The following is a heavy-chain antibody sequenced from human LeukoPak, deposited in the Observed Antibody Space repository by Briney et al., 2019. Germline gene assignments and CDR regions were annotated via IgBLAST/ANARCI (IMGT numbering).Heavy chain of an antibody. Sequence: QPGGSLRLSCAASGFTFSNYWMHWVRQAPGKGLVWVSSINSDGSSTSNADSVKGRFTISRDNAKNTLYLQMNSLRAEDTAVYYCARDLRHYDILTSYENPGFDYWGQGTLVTVSS. J-gene: IGHJ4*02. CDR3: ARDLRHYDILTSYENPGFDY. CDR2: INSDGSST. D-gene: IGHD3-9*01. CDR1: GFTFSNYW. V-gene: IGHV3-74*01.